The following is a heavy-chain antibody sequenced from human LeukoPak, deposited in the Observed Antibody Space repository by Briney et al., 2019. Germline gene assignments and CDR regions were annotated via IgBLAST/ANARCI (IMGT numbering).Heavy chain of an antibody. CDR3: ATHGGFLDY. V-gene: IGHV3-15*01. Sequence: GGSLRLSCAASGFTFSNAWMSWVRQAPGKGPEWVGRIKSKTDGGTTDYVAPVKGRFTISRDESKNTLFLQMNSLKTEDTAVYYCATHGGFLDYWGQGTLVTVSS. D-gene: IGHD2-15*01. J-gene: IGHJ4*02. CDR1: GFTFSNAW. CDR2: IKSKTDGGTT.